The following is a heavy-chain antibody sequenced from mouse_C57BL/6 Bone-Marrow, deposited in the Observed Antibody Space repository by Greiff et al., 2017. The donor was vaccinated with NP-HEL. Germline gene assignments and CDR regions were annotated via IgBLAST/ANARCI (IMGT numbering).Heavy chain of an antibody. J-gene: IGHJ1*03. CDR2: ISSGGDYL. V-gene: IGHV5-9-1*02. CDR1: GFTFSSYA. Sequence: EVMLVESGEGLVKPGGSLKLSCAASGFTFSSYAMSWVRQTPEKRLEWVAYISSGGDYLYYADTVKGRFTISRDNARNTLYLQMSSLKSEDTAMYYCTRAGGYFDVWGTGTTVTVSS. CDR3: TRAGGYFDV.